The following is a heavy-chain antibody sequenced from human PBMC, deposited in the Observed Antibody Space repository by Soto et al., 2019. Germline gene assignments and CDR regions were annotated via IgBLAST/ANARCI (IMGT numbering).Heavy chain of an antibody. D-gene: IGHD2-2*01. CDR2: IKQDGNER. Sequence: EVQVVESGGGLVQPGGSLRLSCVASGFTFNSYWMSWVRHAPGKGLECVANIKQDGNERPYMDSVKGRCTISRDNAKNPLDQQMNSLEIEDTVVYYCARDGPISSPTSGWFDPLGKGTLVIVSS. V-gene: IGHV3-7*05. CDR1: GFTFNSYW. CDR3: ARDGPISSPTSGWFDP. J-gene: IGHJ5*02.